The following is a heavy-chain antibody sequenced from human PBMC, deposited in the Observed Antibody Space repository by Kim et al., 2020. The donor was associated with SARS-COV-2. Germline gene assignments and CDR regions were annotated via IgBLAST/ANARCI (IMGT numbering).Heavy chain of an antibody. Sequence: GGSLRLSCAASGFTFSSYAMSWVRLAPGKGLEWVSDISSSGDNTFYADSVKGRLTISRDNSKNTLYLQMNSLRAEDTAMYYCAKRSYASSGFFDDWGQGSLVSV. J-gene: IGHJ4*02. CDR1: GFTFSSYA. CDR2: ISSSGDNT. V-gene: IGHV3-23*01. D-gene: IGHD6-6*01. CDR3: AKRSYASSGFFDD.